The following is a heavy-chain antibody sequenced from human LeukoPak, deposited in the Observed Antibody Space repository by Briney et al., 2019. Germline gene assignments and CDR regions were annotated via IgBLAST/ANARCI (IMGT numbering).Heavy chain of an antibody. Sequence: GGSLRLSCAASGFTFSSYAMHWVRQAPGKGLEWVANIKEDGSEKYYVDSVKGRFTISRDNAKNSVYLQMSSLRAEDTAVYYCAKDTWIVVAATSVLDYWGQGTLVTVSS. CDR2: IKEDGSEK. CDR3: AKDTWIVVAATSVLDY. J-gene: IGHJ4*02. V-gene: IGHV3-7*03. CDR1: GFTFSSYA. D-gene: IGHD2-15*01.